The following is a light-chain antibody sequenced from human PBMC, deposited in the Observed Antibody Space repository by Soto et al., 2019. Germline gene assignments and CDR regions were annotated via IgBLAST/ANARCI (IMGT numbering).Light chain of an antibody. CDR2: NNN. J-gene: IGLJ3*02. CDR3: AAWDDSLNGVV. CDR1: SXNIGSTT. Sequence: QSVLTQPPSASGXPXQRVTIACSXSSXNIGSTTVKWYQQLPGTAPKLLIYNNNQRPSGVPDRFSGSKSGTSASLAISGLQSEDEADYYCAAWDDSLNGVVFGGGTKLTVL. V-gene: IGLV1-44*01.